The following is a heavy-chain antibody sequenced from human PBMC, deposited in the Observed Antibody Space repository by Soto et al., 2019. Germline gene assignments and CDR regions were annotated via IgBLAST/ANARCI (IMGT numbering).Heavy chain of an antibody. J-gene: IGHJ4*02. CDR3: AAGGGLPRYY. CDR1: GGSISSGGYS. D-gene: IGHD5-12*01. CDR2: IYHSGST. Sequence: QLQLQESGSGLVKPSQTLSLTCAVSGGSISSGGYSWSWIRQPPGKGLEWIGYIYHSGSTYYNPSLXSXAXRXXDRSKTQFSLKLSSVTAAPTAVYYCAAGGGLPRYYWGQGTLVTVSS. V-gene: IGHV4-30-2*01.